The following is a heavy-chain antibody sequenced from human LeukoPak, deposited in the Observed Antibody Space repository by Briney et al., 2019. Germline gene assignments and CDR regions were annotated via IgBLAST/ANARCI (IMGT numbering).Heavy chain of an antibody. CDR1: GFTFSIYA. Sequence: GGSLRLSCAASGFTFSIYAMSWVRQAPGKGLEWVSAISGSGGTAYYADSVKGRFTISRDNSKNTLYLQMNSLRAEDTAVYYCATLSDAIAAAGTRNYWGQGTLVTVSS. D-gene: IGHD6-13*01. CDR3: ATLSDAIAAAGTRNY. J-gene: IGHJ4*02. V-gene: IGHV3-23*01. CDR2: ISGSGGTA.